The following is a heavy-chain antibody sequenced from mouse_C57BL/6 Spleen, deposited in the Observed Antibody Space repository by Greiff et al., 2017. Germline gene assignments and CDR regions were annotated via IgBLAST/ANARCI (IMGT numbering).Heavy chain of an antibody. J-gene: IGHJ2*01. D-gene: IGHD2-4*01. CDR1: GYTFTSYW. Sequence: QVQLQQPGAELVRPGTSVKLSCKASGYTFTSYWTHWVKQRPGQGLEWIGVIDPSDSYTNYNQKFKGKATLTVDTSSSTAYMQLSSLTSEDSAVYYCARGDYDKFRFDYWGQGTTLTVSS. CDR2: IDPSDSYT. CDR3: ARGDYDKFRFDY. V-gene: IGHV1-59*01.